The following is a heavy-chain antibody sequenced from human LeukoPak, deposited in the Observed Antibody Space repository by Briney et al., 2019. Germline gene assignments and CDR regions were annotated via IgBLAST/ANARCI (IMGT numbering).Heavy chain of an antibody. D-gene: IGHD3-22*01. J-gene: IGHJ4*02. CDR2: IYYNGSP. V-gene: IGHV4-59*01. Sequence: PLETLSLTCTVYGASLISYYWNWIRQPPGKGLEWIDYIYYNGSPNYNPSLKSRVTMSQDTSKNQFSLKLTSVTAADTAVYYCARDSRSYERSGYYHFDYWGQGSLVTVSS. CDR1: GASLISYY. CDR3: ARDSRSYERSGYYHFDY.